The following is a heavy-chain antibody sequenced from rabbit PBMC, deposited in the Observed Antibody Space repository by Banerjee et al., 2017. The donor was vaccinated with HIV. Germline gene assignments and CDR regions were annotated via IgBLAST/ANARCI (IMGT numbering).Heavy chain of an antibody. D-gene: IGHD1-1*01. CDR1: GLDFSSSYW. V-gene: IGHV1S45*01. CDR3: ARGVYVDTSHWYAGMDL. Sequence: QEQLEESGGGLVKPGGTLTLTCKASGLDFSSSYWICWVRQAPGKGLEWIACIVSDGSGIEWYAGWAKGRFTISKTSSTTVTLQMTSLTAADTATYFCARGVYVDTSHWYAGMDLWGQGTLVTVS. CDR2: IVSDGSGIE. J-gene: IGHJ6*01.